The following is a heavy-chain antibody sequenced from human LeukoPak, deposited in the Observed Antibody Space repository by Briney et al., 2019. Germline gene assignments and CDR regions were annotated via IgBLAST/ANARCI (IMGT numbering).Heavy chain of an antibody. CDR3: ARMIGGYDYSFDY. CDR2: IYYSGST. D-gene: IGHD5-12*01. CDR1: GDSISSSRNHY. J-gene: IGHJ4*02. V-gene: IGHV4-39*01. Sequence: PSETLSLTCTVSGDSISSSRNHYGGWIRQPPGKGLEWIGSIYYSGSTYYNPSLKSPVTISVDTSKNQFSVKMTSVTAADTAVYYCARMIGGYDYSFDYWGQGTLVTVSS.